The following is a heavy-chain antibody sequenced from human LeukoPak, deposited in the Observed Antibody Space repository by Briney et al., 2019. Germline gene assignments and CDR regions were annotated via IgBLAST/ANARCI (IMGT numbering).Heavy chain of an antibody. CDR1: GGSISSYY. V-gene: IGHV4-59*08. J-gene: IGHJ4*02. CDR3: ARHGYYYGSGSLWGNFDY. CDR2: IYYSGST. D-gene: IGHD3-10*01. Sequence: SETLSLTCTFSGGSISSYYWSWIRQPPGKGLEWIGYIYYSGSTNYNPSLKSRVTISVDTSKNQFSLKLSSVTAADTAVYYCARHGYYYGSGSLWGNFDYWSQGTLVTVSS.